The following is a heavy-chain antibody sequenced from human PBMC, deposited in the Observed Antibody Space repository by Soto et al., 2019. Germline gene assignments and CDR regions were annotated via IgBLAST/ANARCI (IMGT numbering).Heavy chain of an antibody. CDR3: VRDFLQWLVHYYYGMAV. CDR1: GYPFSSFG. D-gene: IGHD6-19*01. J-gene: IGHJ6*02. V-gene: IGHV1-18*04. CDR2: ISGYNGKT. Sequence: QVHLVQSGGEVKRPGDSLRVSCKTSGYPFSSFGISWVRQAPGQGLEWLGWISGYNGKTEYSQKVQDRLTMTTDRSTNTVYMELTNLRSDDTAVYYCVRDFLQWLVHYYYGMAVWGQGTTVTVSS.